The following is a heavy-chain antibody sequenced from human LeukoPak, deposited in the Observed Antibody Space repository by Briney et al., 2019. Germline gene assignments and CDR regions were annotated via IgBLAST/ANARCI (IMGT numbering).Heavy chain of an antibody. J-gene: IGHJ4*02. D-gene: IGHD2-21*02. CDR2: IYPVYSDT. V-gene: IGHV5-51*01. CDR1: GSSFTNYW. Sequence: GESLMIPCKGSGSSFTNYWIGWLRQMPGKGLKWMGIIYPVYSDTSSSQTSQGQVTISAYKAISTPYLQWNSLNASDASMSYCARLAYCGGDCYSGFYDRGQGTLVTV. CDR3: ARLAYCGGDCYSGFYD.